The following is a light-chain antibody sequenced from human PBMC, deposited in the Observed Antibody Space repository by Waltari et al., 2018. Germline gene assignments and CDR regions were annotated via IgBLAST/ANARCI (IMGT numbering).Light chain of an antibody. CDR2: EVS. J-gene: IGLJ3*02. CDR1: SSDVGGYNF. CDR3: SSHTTSSIWV. Sequence: QSALTQPASVSGSLGQSITLSCTGPSSDVGGYNFVSWYQQDPGKAPKLMIYEVSNRPSGVSNRFSGSKSGNTASLTISGLQAEDEADYYCSSHTTSSIWVFGGGTKLTVL. V-gene: IGLV2-14*01.